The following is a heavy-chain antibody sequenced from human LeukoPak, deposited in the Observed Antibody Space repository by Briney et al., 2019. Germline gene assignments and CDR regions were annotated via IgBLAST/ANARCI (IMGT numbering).Heavy chain of an antibody. V-gene: IGHV1-18*01. CDR1: LYTLTSYG. Sequence: ASVKVSCEASLYTLTSYGISWVRQAPGQGLERMGWISVYDGNTNYAQKFQGRVTMTRDTSISTAYMELSRLRSDDTAVYYCARGSSGSLTSSLDAFDIWGQGTMVTVSS. D-gene: IGHD1-26*01. J-gene: IGHJ3*02. CDR2: ISVYDGNT. CDR3: ARGSSGSLTSSLDAFDI.